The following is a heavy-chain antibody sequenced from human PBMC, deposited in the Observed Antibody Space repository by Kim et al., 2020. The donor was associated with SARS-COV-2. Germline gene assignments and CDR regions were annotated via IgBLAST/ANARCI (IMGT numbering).Heavy chain of an antibody. CDR2: ISSSSSYI. CDR1: GFTFSSYS. CDR3: ARRGRGRIIQFYYYGMDV. D-gene: IGHD3-3*01. J-gene: IGHJ6*02. Sequence: GGSLRLSCAASGFTFSSYSMNWVRQAPGKGLEWVSSISSSSSYIYYADSVKGRFTISRDNAKNSLYLQMNSLRAEDTAVYYCARRGRGRIIQFYYYGMDVWGQGTTVTVSS. V-gene: IGHV3-21*01.